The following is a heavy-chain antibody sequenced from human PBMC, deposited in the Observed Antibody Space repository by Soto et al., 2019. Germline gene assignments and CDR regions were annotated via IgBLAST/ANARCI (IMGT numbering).Heavy chain of an antibody. CDR1: GFPFSSYA. CDR3: AKGGYYSLFDI. V-gene: IGHV3-23*01. J-gene: IGHJ3*02. CDR2: ISGSGGRT. D-gene: IGHD3-16*01. Sequence: GGSLRLSCVASGFPFSSYAMSWVRQTPGKGLEWVSGISGSGGRTYYADSVKGRFTISRGNSNNTLSLQMHILRVEDTAVYFCAKGGYYSLFDIWGQGTMVTVSS.